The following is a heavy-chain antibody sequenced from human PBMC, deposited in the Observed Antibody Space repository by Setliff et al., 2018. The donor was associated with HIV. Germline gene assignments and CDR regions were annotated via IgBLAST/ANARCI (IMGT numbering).Heavy chain of an antibody. Sequence: GGSLRLSCAASGFTFSSYGMHWVRQAPGKGLEWVTFIRYDGSDKYYADSVKGRFTISRDNSKNTLYLQMNSLRAEDTAVYYCARGLSGGYCSGGSCYPFDLWGQGTQVTVSS. CDR1: GFTFSSYG. CDR2: IRYDGSDK. V-gene: IGHV3-30*02. CDR3: ARGLSGGYCSGGSCYPFDL. D-gene: IGHD2-15*01. J-gene: IGHJ4*02.